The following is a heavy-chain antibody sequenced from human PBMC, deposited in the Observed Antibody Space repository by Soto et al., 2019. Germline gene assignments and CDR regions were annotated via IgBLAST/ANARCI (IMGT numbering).Heavy chain of an antibody. V-gene: IGHV1-18*01. J-gene: IGHJ6*02. CDR1: GYTFTNHG. Sequence: QVQLVQSGAEVKKPGASVKVSCKASGYTFTNHGLSWVRQAPGQGFEWMGWISGNNANTDYAQNFQGRVIMTTDTSTRTANMELRGLRSDDTAVYYCARDGTLTRCGAAPDYCSCDGMDVWGQGTTVIVSS. D-gene: IGHD3-16*01. CDR3: ARDGTLTRCGAAPDYCSCDGMDV. CDR2: ISGNNANT.